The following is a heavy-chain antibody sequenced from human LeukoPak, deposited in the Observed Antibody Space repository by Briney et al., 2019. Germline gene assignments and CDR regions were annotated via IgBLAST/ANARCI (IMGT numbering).Heavy chain of an antibody. J-gene: IGHJ3*02. CDR2: IYPGDSDT. D-gene: IGHD3-22*01. Sequence: PGESLKISCKGSGYSFTSYWIGWVRQMPGKGLEWMGIIYPGDSDTRYSPSFQGQVTISADKSISTAYLQWSSLKASDTAMYYCARTPWHDSSGYYNAFDIWGQGTMVTVSS. V-gene: IGHV5-51*01. CDR3: ARTPWHDSSGYYNAFDI. CDR1: GYSFTSYW.